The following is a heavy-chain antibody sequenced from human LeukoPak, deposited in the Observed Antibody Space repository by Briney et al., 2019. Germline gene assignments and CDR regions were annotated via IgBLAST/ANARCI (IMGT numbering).Heavy chain of an antibody. CDR2: IYNSGST. Sequence: SETLSLTSTLSLGSTSSLYWSCIRQPPRKGLECVGFIYNSGSTSNNTSLTSRVTISLDTSRKRFSLKLSSVTAADTAVYYCAGRGFHLDAWGQATLAPVSS. J-gene: IGHJ5*02. CDR3: AGRGFHLDA. D-gene: IGHD3-10*01. CDR1: LGSTSSLY. V-gene: IGHV4-59*11.